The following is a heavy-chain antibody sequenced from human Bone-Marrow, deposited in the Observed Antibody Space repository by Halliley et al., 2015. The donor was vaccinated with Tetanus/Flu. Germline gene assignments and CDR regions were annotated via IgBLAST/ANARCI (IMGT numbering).Heavy chain of an antibody. J-gene: IGHJ4*02. Sequence: PEWMGRINPSGGSTNFAQKFQGRVTMTRDTSTSTVYMELSSLGSEDTAVYFCARDNMAFDCWGQGTLVTVSS. D-gene: IGHD3-10*01. V-gene: IGHV1-46*01. CDR2: INPSGGST. CDR3: ARDNMAFDC.